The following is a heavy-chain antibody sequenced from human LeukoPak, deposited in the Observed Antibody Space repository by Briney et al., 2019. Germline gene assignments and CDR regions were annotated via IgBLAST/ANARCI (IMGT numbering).Heavy chain of an antibody. CDR1: GFTFTNYA. J-gene: IGHJ4*02. V-gene: IGHV3-23*01. CDR3: AKLVGYSSSDY. CDR2: IGGSGDST. D-gene: IGHD6-13*01. Sequence: GGSLRLSCAASGFTFTNYAMSWVRQAPGKGLEWVSTIGGSGDSTYYADSLKGRFTISRDNSKNTLSLQMSSLRAEDTAVYYCAKLVGYSSSDYWGQGTLVTVSA.